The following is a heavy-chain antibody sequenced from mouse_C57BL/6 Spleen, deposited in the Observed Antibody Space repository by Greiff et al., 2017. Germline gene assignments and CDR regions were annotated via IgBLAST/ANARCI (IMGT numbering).Heavy chain of an antibody. Sequence: EVKLMESGPELVKPGASVKISCKASGYSFTGYYMNWVKQSPEKSLEWLGEINPSTGCTTYNQKFKAKATLTVDKASSTAYMQLKRLTSEEYAVYYCARRGPLLRSFDYWGQGTTLTVSS. D-gene: IGHD1-1*01. CDR2: INPSTGCT. J-gene: IGHJ2*01. V-gene: IGHV1-42*01. CDR3: ARRGPLLRSFDY. CDR1: GYSFTGYY.